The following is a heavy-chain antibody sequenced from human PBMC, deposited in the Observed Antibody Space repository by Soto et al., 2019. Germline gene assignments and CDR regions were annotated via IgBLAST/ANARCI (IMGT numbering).Heavy chain of an antibody. CDR2: TRNKANSYTT. Sequence: EVQLVESGGGLVQPGGSLRLSCAASGFTFSDHYMDWVRQAPGKGLEWVGRTRNKANSYTTEYAASVKGRFTISRDDSTNSLYLQMNSLKTEDTAVYYCARVEDCSGGSCYRAFDIWGQRTMVTVSS. J-gene: IGHJ3*02. CDR3: ARVEDCSGGSCYRAFDI. CDR1: GFTFSDHY. V-gene: IGHV3-72*01. D-gene: IGHD2-15*01.